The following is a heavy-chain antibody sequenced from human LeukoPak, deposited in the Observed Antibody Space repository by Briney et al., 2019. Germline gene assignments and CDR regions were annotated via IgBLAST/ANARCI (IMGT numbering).Heavy chain of an antibody. Sequence: ASVKVSCKASGYTFTSYGISWVRQAPGQGLEWTGWISAYNGNTNYAQKLQGRVTMTTDTSTSTAYMELRSLRSDDTAVYYCARDQYSSSTLDAFDIWGQGTMVTVSS. CDR3: ARDQYSSSTLDAFDI. D-gene: IGHD6-6*01. V-gene: IGHV1-18*01. J-gene: IGHJ3*02. CDR1: GYTFTSYG. CDR2: ISAYNGNT.